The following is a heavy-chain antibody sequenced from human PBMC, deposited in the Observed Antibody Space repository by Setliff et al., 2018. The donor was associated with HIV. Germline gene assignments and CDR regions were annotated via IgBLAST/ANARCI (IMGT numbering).Heavy chain of an antibody. J-gene: IGHJ4*02. CDR1: AFTFNIYA. Sequence: ASVKVSCMASAFTFNIYAIHWVRQAPGQGLEWMGYIDANTGIPTYAQALSGRFVFSLDTSVTTAYLQISSLTAEDTAVYYCARDFLGDPDWSLDYWGQGTLVTVSS. CDR2: IDANTGIP. D-gene: IGHD3-9*01. V-gene: IGHV7-4-1*02. CDR3: ARDFLGDPDWSLDY.